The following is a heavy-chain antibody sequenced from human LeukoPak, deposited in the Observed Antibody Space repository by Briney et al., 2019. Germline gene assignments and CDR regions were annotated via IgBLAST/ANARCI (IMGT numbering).Heavy chain of an antibody. V-gene: IGHV1-8*01. CDR2: MNPNSGNT. Sequence: ASVKVSCKASGYTFTTYDINWVRQAPGQGLEWTGWMNPNSGNTGYAQKFQGRVTMTRDTSISTAYMEMSSLRYEDTAVYYCAKVASGAVYYYYLDVWGKGTTVTVSS. J-gene: IGHJ6*03. CDR1: GYTFTTYD. D-gene: IGHD7-27*01. CDR3: AKVASGAVYYYYLDV.